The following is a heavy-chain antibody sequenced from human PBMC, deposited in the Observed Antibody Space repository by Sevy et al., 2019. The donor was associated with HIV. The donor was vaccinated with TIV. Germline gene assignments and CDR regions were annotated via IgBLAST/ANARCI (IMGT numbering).Heavy chain of an antibody. J-gene: IGHJ4*02. CDR1: DGSISSGSYY. D-gene: IGHD1-26*01. V-gene: IGHV4-61*01. CDR2: IHYSGST. CDR3: ARDSGSYPYYFDY. Sequence: SETLSLTWTVSDGSISSGSYYWSWIRQSPGKGLEWIGYIHYSGSTNYNPSLKSRVTISVDTSKNQFSLKLSSVTAADTAVYYCARDSGSYPYYFDYWGQGTLVTVSS.